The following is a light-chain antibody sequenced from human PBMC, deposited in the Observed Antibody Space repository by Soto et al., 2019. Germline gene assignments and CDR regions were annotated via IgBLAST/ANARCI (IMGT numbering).Light chain of an antibody. CDR3: QQYDNWPIT. J-gene: IGKJ5*01. Sequence: EIVLTQSPATLSLSPGERATLSCRASQSVSSNLAWYQQKPGQAPRLLISGASTRATGIPARLSGSGSGTEFTLTISSLRSEDFAVYYCQQYDNWPITFGQGTRLEI. V-gene: IGKV3-15*01. CDR1: QSVSSN. CDR2: GAS.